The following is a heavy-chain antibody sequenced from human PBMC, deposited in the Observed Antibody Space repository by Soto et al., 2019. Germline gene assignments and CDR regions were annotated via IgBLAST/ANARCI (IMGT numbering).Heavy chain of an antibody. D-gene: IGHD3-3*01. CDR3: ARHESVVTPDY. Sequence: LKISCKGSGYIFTSYWISWVRQMPGKGLEWMGRLDPTDSYTNYSPSFKGHVTISADKSISTAYLQWSSLKASDTAIYYCARHESVVTPDYWGQGTLVTVSS. V-gene: IGHV5-10-1*01. J-gene: IGHJ4*02. CDR2: LDPTDSYT. CDR1: GYIFTSYW.